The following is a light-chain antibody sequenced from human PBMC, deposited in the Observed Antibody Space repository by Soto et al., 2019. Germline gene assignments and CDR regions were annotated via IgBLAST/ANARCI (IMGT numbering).Light chain of an antibody. J-gene: IGKJ5*01. Sequence: IVLTKSTDKLSLSPGERDNLSCRASQSVRDPYFAWFQQKPGQVPRLLIYGASNRATGVSARFSGSGFGTDFTLTISRLEPEDFAVYYCQQRSSWPITFGQATRLE. CDR2: GAS. V-gene: IGKV3-11*01. CDR1: QSVRDPY. CDR3: QQRSSWPIT.